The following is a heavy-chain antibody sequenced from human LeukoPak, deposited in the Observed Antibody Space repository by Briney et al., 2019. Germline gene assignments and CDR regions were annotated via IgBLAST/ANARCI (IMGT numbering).Heavy chain of an antibody. J-gene: IGHJ4*02. D-gene: IGHD5-18*01. CDR3: ARHVGPGYSYGFDN. CDR2: ISYSGST. CDR1: GGSISRHY. V-gene: IGHV4-59*08. Sequence: SETLSLTCTVSGGSISRHYWSWIQQAPGKGLERIGYISYSGSTNYNPSLKSRVTISVDTSKNQFSLKLSSVTAADTAVFYCARHVGPGYSYGFDNWGQGTLVTVSS.